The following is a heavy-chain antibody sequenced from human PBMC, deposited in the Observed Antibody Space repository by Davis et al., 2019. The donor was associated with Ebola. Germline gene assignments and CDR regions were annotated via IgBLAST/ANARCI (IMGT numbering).Heavy chain of an antibody. J-gene: IGHJ6*02. D-gene: IGHD6-19*01. V-gene: IGHV3-23*01. CDR2: ISGSGGST. CDR3: AKDAASSGWYPLYYYGMDV. CDR1: GFTFSSYS. Sequence: PGGSLRLSCAASGFTFSSYSMSWVRQAPGKGLEWVSAISGSGGSTYYADSVKGRFTISRDNSKNTLYLQMNSLRAEDTAVYYCAKDAASSGWYPLYYYGMDVWGQGTTVTVSS.